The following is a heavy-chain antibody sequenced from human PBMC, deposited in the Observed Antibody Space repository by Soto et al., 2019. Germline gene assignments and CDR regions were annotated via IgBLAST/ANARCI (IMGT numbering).Heavy chain of an antibody. CDR2: IYWDDDE. V-gene: IGHV2-5*02. D-gene: IGHD2-15*01. CDR1: GVSLTTGGVG. J-gene: IGHJ4*01. CDR3: AHRAKTYCSGGSCYIY. Sequence: SGPTLVNPTQTLTLTCTLSGVSLTTGGVGVGWIRQSPGKALEWLALIYWDDDERYSPSLNSRLTITKDTSKNQVVLTMTNMVPVDTGTYYCAHRAKTYCSGGSCYIYWGQGTLVTVSS.